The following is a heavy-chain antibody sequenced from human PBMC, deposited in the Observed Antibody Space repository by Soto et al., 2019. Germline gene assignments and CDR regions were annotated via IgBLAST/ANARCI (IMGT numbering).Heavy chain of an antibody. CDR2: ISYDGSDK. V-gene: IGHV3-30*18. J-gene: IGHJ6*02. D-gene: IGHD3-10*01. CDR3: AKDPITMVRGVIIPAGYYGMDV. CDR1: GFTFSSYG. Sequence: SLRLSCAASGFTFSSYGMHWVRQAPGKGLEWVAVISYDGSDKYYADSVKGRFTISRDDSKNTLYLQMNSLRAEDTAVYYCAKDPITMVRGVIIPAGYYGMDVWGQGTTVTVSS.